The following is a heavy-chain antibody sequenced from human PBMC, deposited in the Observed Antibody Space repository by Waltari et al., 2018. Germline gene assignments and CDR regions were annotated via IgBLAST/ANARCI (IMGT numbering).Heavy chain of an antibody. V-gene: IGHV1-69*10. Sequence: QVQLVQSGAEVKKPGSSVKVSCKASGGTFSSYAISWVRQAPGQGLEWMGEIIPTLGIAHYAQKFQGRVTITADKSTSTAYMELSRLRSEDTAVYYCARDLTWDYLEVGYYYYYMDVWGKGTTVTVSS. J-gene: IGHJ6*03. CDR3: ARDLTWDYLEVGYYYYYMDV. CDR1: GGTFSSYA. D-gene: IGHD1-7*01. CDR2: IIPTLGIA.